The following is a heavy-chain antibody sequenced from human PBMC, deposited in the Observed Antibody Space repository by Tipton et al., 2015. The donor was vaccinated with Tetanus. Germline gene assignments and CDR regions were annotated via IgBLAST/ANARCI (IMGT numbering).Heavy chain of an antibody. D-gene: IGHD3-3*01. CDR2: ISGSGGST. J-gene: IGHJ3*02. Sequence: GSLRLSCAASGFTFSSYAMSWVRQAPGKGLEWVSAISGSGGSTYYADSVKGRFTISRDNSKNTLYLQMNSLRAEDTAVYYCAKGGVYYDFWSGYHRDAFDIWGQGTMVTVSS. CDR1: GFTFSSYA. CDR3: AKGGVYYDFWSGYHRDAFDI. V-gene: IGHV3-23*01.